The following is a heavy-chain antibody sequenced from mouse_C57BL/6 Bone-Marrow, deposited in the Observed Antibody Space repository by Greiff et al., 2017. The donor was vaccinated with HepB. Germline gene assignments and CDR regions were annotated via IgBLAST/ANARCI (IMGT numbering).Heavy chain of an antibody. Sequence: EVQLVESGGGLVQPKGSLKLSCAASGFSFNTYAMNWVRQAPGKGLEWVARIRSKSNNYATYYADSVKDRFTISRDDSESMLYLQMNNLKTEDTAMYYCVRQGGYDHYYAMDYWGQGTSVTVSS. D-gene: IGHD2-2*01. V-gene: IGHV10-1*01. CDR3: VRQGGYDHYYAMDY. J-gene: IGHJ4*01. CDR2: IRSKSNNYAT. CDR1: GFSFNTYA.